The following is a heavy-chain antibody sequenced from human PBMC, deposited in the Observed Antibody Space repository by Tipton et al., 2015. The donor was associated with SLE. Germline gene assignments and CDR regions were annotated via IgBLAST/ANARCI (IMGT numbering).Heavy chain of an antibody. D-gene: IGHD7-27*01. CDR2: MHNSGDS. CDR3: ARDIEAPGDFLYFDY. Sequence: TLSLTCKVSGISISTHYWSWIRQPPEKGLEWIGQMHNSGDSTYNPSLKSRVTMSVDTSKNHFSLKLTSVIAADTAVYYCARDIEAPGDFLYFDYWGQGILVTVSS. CDR1: GISISTHY. J-gene: IGHJ4*02. V-gene: IGHV4-59*11.